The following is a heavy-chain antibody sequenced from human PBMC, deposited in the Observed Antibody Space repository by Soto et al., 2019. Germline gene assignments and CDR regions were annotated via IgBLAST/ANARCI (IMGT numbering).Heavy chain of an antibody. CDR3: ARTVMPVGNLAAFDH. J-gene: IGHJ4*02. CDR2: IYNNGNT. V-gene: IGHV4-61*01. Sequence: QMQLQESGPGLVKPSETLSLTCNVSGGSVSSVKYFWSWIRQPPGKGLEWIAYIYNNGNTNYNTSLKRRATISVDTSKNQCSLKLTAVTAADSAVYFCARTVMPVGNLAAFDHWGQGVLVTVSS. CDR1: GGSVSSVKYF. D-gene: IGHD7-27*01.